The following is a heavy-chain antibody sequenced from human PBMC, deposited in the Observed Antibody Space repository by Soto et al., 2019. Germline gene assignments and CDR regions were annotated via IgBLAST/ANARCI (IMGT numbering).Heavy chain of an antibody. CDR1: GTIFSSYT. CDR3: ARGLGGRMDD. Sequence: QVQLVQSGAEVKKPGSSVRVSCKASGTIFSSYTISWVRQAPGPGLEWMGRIIPLLGETNSAQKFQGRVTLTAYKSTNTAYMQLTRLRLEDTAVYYCARGLGGRMDDWGQGTTVTVSS. D-gene: IGHD3-16*01. J-gene: IGHJ6*02. CDR2: IIPLLGET. V-gene: IGHV1-69*08.